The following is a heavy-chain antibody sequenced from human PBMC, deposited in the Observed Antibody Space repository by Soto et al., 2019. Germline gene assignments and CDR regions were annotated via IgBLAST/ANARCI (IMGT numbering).Heavy chain of an antibody. CDR1: GFTFSSYW. J-gene: IGHJ6*02. Sequence: EVQLVESGGGLVQPGGSLRLSCAASGFTFSSYWMSWVRQAPGKGLEWVANIKQDGSEKYYVDSVKGRFTISRDNAKNSLYLQMNSLRAEDTAMYYCAREGQDYGGVYYYYGMDVWGQGTTVTVSS. D-gene: IGHD4-17*01. CDR3: AREGQDYGGVYYYYGMDV. CDR2: IKQDGSEK. V-gene: IGHV3-7*01.